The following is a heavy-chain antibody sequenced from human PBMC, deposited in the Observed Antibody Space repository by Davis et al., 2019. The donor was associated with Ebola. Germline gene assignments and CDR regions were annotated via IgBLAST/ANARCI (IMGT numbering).Heavy chain of an antibody. CDR3: ARDFDFWSGYHYYFDY. CDR2: ISAYNGNT. J-gene: IGHJ4*02. CDR1: GYTFTSYG. Sequence: ASVKVSCKASGYTFTSYGISWVRRAPGQGLEWMGWISAYNGNTNYAQKLQGRVTMTTDTSTSTAYMELRSLRSDDTAVYYCARDFDFWSGYHYYFDYWGQGTLVTVSS. V-gene: IGHV1-18*01. D-gene: IGHD3-3*01.